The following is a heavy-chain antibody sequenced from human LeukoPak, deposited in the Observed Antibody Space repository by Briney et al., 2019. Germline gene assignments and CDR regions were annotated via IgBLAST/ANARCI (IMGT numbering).Heavy chain of an antibody. CDR3: ARSPNCGGDCS. J-gene: IGHJ5*02. Sequence: GGSLRLSCAASAFAFSTYWMHWVRQAPGKGLVWVSRIDSDGTRTTYADSVKGRFTISRDNAKNTLYLQMNSLRAEDTAVYYCARSPNCGGDCSWGQGTLVTVSS. V-gene: IGHV3-74*01. CDR2: IDSDGTRT. D-gene: IGHD2-21*02. CDR1: AFAFSTYW.